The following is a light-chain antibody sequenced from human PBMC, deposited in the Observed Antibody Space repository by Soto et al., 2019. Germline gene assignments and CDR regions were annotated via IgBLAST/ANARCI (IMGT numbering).Light chain of an antibody. V-gene: IGLV1-44*01. CDR1: SSNIGGNT. CDR2: SND. CDR3: AAWDDSLNGWV. Sequence: QSALTQPPSASATPGQRVTISCSGSSSNIGGNTVNWYQQVPGTAPKLLICSNDQRPSGVPDRFSGSKSGTSASLAISGRQSEDEADYYCAAWDDSLNGWVFGGGTKLTVL. J-gene: IGLJ3*02.